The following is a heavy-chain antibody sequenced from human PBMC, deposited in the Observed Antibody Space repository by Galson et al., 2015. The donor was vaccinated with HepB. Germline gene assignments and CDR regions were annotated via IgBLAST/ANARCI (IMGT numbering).Heavy chain of an antibody. CDR3: ANRYCTSTSCAFDP. Sequence: SETLSLTCTVSGGSISSSSYYWGWLRQPPGKGLEWIGSFYYTGNTHYNPSLKSRVTISGDTSKNQFPLKLTSVTAADTAVYYCANRYCTSTSCAFDPWGQGTLVTVSS. D-gene: IGHD2-2*01. V-gene: IGHV4-39*06. J-gene: IGHJ5*02. CDR1: GGSISSSSYY. CDR2: FYYTGNT.